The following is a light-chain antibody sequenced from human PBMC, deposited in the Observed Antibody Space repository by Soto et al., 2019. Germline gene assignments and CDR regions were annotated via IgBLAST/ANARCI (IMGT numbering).Light chain of an antibody. CDR1: SSNIGSNT. Sequence: QSVLTQPPSSSGTRGQRVTISCSGSSSNIGSNTVNWYQQLPGTAPKLLIDSNNQRPSGVPDRFSGSKSGTSASLAISGLQSEDEADYYCAAWDDSLNAYGFGTGTKVTVL. CDR2: SNN. CDR3: AAWDDSLNAYG. J-gene: IGLJ1*01. V-gene: IGLV1-44*01.